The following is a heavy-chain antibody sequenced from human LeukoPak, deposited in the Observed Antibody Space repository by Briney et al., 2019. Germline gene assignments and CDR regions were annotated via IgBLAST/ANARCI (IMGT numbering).Heavy chain of an antibody. CDR3: ARARNGYNPFLFDY. J-gene: IGHJ4*02. V-gene: IGHV4-59*01. D-gene: IGHD5-24*01. CDR2: IYSSGST. Sequence: PSETLSLTCTVSGGSISDYYWNWIRQPPGKGLEWIGCIYSSGSTNYDPSLKSRLTISVDTSKNQFSLKLSSVTAAYTAVYYCARARNGYNPFLFDYWGQGTLVTVSS. CDR1: GGSISDYY.